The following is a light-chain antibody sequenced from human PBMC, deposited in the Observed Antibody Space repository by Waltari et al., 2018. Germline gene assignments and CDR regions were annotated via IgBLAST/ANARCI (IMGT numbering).Light chain of an antibody. J-gene: IGLJ3*02. CDR1: NSDVGSYDR. CDR2: EVS. CDR3: FSYAGSSTFDWV. V-gene: IGLV2-23*02. Sequence: QSALTQPASVSGSPGQSITISCTGTNSDVGSYDRVSWYQQHPGKAPKVMISEVSKRPSGVSNRFSGSKSGNTASLTISGLQAEDEADYYCFSYAGSSTFDWVFGGGTKLTVL.